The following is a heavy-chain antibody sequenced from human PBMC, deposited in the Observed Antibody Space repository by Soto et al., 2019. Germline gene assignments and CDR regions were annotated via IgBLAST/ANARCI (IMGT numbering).Heavy chain of an antibody. CDR3: ARDQHMYGSGSWTWFDP. V-gene: IGHV1-69*06. Sequence: QVQLVQSGAEVKKPGSSVKVSCKASGGTFSSYAISWVRQAPGQGLEWMGGIIPIFGTANYAQKFQGRVTITADKSTSTAHMELSSLRSEDTAVYYCARDQHMYGSGSWTWFDPWGQGTLVTVSS. CDR1: GGTFSSYA. J-gene: IGHJ5*02. CDR2: IIPIFGTA. D-gene: IGHD3-10*01.